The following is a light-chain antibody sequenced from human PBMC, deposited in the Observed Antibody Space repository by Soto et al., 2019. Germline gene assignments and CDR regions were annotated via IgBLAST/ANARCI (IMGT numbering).Light chain of an antibody. CDR3: QQYNSYST. J-gene: IGKJ1*01. V-gene: IGKV1-5*01. CDR2: DAS. CDR1: QSISSW. Sequence: DIQMTQSPSTLSASGGERVTITFRTSQSISSWLAWYQQKPGKAPKLLIYDASSLESGVPSRFSGSGSGTEFTLTISSLQPDDFATYYCQQYNSYSTFGQGTKVDIK.